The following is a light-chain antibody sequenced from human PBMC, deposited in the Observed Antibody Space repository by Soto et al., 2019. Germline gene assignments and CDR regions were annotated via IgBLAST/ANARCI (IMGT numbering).Light chain of an antibody. CDR1: QGIRND. Sequence: AILMTQSPSSLSASVGDRVTITCQASQGIRNDLAWYQQKPGKAPKLLVYAASTLQSGVPSRFSGSGSGTDFTLTISCLQSEDFATYFCQQYYTYPQTFGQGTKVDIK. CDR3: QQYYTYPQT. CDR2: AAS. J-gene: IGKJ2*01. V-gene: IGKV1-6*01.